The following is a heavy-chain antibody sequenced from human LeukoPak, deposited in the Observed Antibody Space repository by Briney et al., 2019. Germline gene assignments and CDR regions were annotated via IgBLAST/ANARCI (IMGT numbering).Heavy chain of an antibody. CDR2: ISSSSSYI. CDR1: GFTFSSYI. V-gene: IGHV3-21*01. CDR3: ARVPLRFLEWLFYYYGMDV. Sequence: GGSLRLSCAASGFTFSSYIMNWVRQAPGKGLEWVSSISSSSSYIYYADSVKGRFTISRDNAKNSLYLQMNSLRAEDTAVYYCARVPLRFLEWLFYYYGMDVWGQGTTVTVSS. J-gene: IGHJ6*02. D-gene: IGHD3-3*01.